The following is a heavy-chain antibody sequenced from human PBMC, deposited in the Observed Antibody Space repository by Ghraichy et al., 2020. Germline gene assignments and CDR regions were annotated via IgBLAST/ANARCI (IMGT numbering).Heavy chain of an antibody. CDR3: ARDRNGGEIDI. CDR1: GGSISRYS. D-gene: IGHD3-16*01. V-gene: IGHV4-4*07. CDR2: IFISGRT. Sequence: SETLSLTCTVSGGSISRYSWNWIRQPAGKGLEWIGRIFISGRTNYNPSLKSRVTTSIDTSKNQFSLKLASVTAADTAVYYCARDRNGGEIDIWGQGTMVTVSS. J-gene: IGHJ3*02.